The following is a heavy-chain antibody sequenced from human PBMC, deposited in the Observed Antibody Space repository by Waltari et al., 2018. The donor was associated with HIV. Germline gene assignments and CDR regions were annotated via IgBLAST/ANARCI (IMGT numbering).Heavy chain of an antibody. D-gene: IGHD3-10*01. J-gene: IGHJ6*02. Sequence: VQLVQSGAEMRKPGASVKVSCRASGYTFIPYTISWVRQAPGQGLEWMGWISGYNGNTNYAQKFQGRVNMTTDTSTSTAHMELRSLRSDDTAVYYCARGVSIVRGVMIRGHMDVWGQGTTVTVSS. CDR3: ARGVSIVRGVMIRGHMDV. CDR2: ISGYNGNT. CDR1: GYTFIPYT. V-gene: IGHV1-18*01.